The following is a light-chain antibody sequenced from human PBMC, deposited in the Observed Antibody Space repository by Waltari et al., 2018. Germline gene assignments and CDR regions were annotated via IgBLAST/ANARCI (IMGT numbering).Light chain of an antibody. CDR2: WAG. CDR3: QQYYTTRLT. J-gene: IGKJ4*01. V-gene: IGKV4-1*01. CDR1: QSLLYNYDKNNY. Sequence: DIVLTQSADSLSVSLGERATINCKSSQSLLYNYDKNNYLGWFQHKRGQPPKLLIHWAGAREPGVLYRFSGSGSGSDFTLTISSLQAEDVAVYYCQQYYTTRLTFGGGTNVEIK.